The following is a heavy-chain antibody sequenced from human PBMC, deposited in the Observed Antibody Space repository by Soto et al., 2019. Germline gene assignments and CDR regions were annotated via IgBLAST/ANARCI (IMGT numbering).Heavy chain of an antibody. D-gene: IGHD3-22*01. CDR3: ARSPGDYFYQPGMDV. Sequence: APTPVSPTQTLTLACTFLGFSLSSNAMCVTWIRQAPGKALEWLARIDWDDDEYYSASLRTRLTISKDTARNQVVLTMTDMDPVDTATYYCARSPGDYFYQPGMDVWGQGITVTVSS. CDR2: IDWDDDE. V-gene: IGHV2-70*11. J-gene: IGHJ6*02. CDR1: GFSLSSNAMC.